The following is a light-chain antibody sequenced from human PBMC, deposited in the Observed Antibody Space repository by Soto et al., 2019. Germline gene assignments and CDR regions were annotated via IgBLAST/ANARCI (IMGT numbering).Light chain of an antibody. J-gene: IGKJ4*01. V-gene: IGKV3-11*01. CDR2: DPS. CDR3: QQRSAWPFT. Sequence: IVLTQSPATLSLSPGARASLSCRASQTVGKDLAWYQVRPGQAPRLLIFDPSTSATGVPPRFSGSRSGSYFTLTISRLDPEDFVLYYCQQRSAWPFTFGGGTSVLIK. CDR1: QTVGKD.